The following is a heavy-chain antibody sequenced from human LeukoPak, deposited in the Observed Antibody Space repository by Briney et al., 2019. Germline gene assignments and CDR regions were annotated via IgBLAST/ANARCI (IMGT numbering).Heavy chain of an antibody. CDR1: GYTFTGYY. Sequence: ASVKVSCKASGYTFTGYYMHWVRQAPGQGLEWMGWINPNSGGTNYAQKFQGRVTMTRDTSISTAYMELSRLRSDDTAVYYCARVQKYYYDSSGYYWGQGTLVTVSS. CDR3: ARVQKYYYDSSGYY. J-gene: IGHJ4*02. D-gene: IGHD3-22*01. CDR2: INPNSGGT. V-gene: IGHV1-2*02.